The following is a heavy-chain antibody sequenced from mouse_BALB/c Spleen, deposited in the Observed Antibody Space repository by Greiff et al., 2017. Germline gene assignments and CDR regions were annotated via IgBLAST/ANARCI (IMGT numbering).Heavy chain of an antibody. J-gene: IGHJ4*01. Sequence: VQLQQPGAELVKPGAPVKLSCKASGYTFTSYWMNWVKQRPGRGLEWIGRIDPSDSETHYNQKFKDKATLTVDKSSSTAYIQLSSLTSEDSAVYYCARGGYYYGSSSHAMDYWGQGTSVTVSS. V-gene: IGHV1-69*02. CDR1: GYTFTSYW. CDR2: IDPSDSET. CDR3: ARGGYYYGSSSHAMDY. D-gene: IGHD1-1*01.